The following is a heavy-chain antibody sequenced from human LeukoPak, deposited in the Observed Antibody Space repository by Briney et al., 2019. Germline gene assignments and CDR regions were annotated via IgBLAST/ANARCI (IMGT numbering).Heavy chain of an antibody. CDR2: IYYSAST. CDR3: ARQTRFLEWLPTKWYDL. V-gene: IGHV4-39*01. J-gene: IGHJ5*02. Sequence: SETLSLTCTVSGGSISSSSYYWGWIRQPPGKGLEWVGSIYYSASTYYNPSLKSRVTIFVDTSKNQFSLKLSSVTAADTAVYYCARQTRFLEWLPTKWYDLWGQGTLVTVSS. D-gene: IGHD3-3*01. CDR1: GGSISSSSYY.